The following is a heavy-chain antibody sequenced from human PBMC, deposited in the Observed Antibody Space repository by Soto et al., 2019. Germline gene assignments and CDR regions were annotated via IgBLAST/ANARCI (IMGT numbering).Heavy chain of an antibody. V-gene: IGHV4-30-4*01. CDR1: GGSISSGDYY. Sequence: SETLTLTCTVSGGSISSGDYYWSWIRQPPGKGLEWIGYIYYSGSTYYNPSLKSRVTISVDTSKNQFSLKLSSVTAADSAGYYFAIHRGISSPPAEWGQGTLVTVSS. J-gene: IGHJ4*02. CDR2: IYYSGST. D-gene: IGHD6-6*01. CDR3: AIHRGISSPPAE.